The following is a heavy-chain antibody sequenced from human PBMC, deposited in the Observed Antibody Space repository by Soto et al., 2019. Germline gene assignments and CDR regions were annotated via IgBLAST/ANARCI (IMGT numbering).Heavy chain of an antibody. CDR1: GFTFINYA. V-gene: IGHV3-23*01. D-gene: IGHD3-22*01. Sequence: TGGSLRLSCAASGFTFINYAMTWVRQAPGKGLEWVSGISGGGGSTYYADSVKGRFTISRDNAKNTLYLQMNSLRAEDTAVYYCARGNRHYDSSGYYDAFDIWGQGTMVTVSS. CDR3: ARGNRHYDSSGYYDAFDI. J-gene: IGHJ3*02. CDR2: ISGGGGST.